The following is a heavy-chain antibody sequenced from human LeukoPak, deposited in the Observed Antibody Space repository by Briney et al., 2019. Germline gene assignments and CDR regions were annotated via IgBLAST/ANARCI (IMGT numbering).Heavy chain of an antibody. CDR2: IYSGGST. Sequence: GGSLRLSCAASGFTVINYYMSWVRQAPGKGLEWVSVIYSGGSTYYADSVKGRFTISRDNSKNTLYLQMNSLRAEDTAVYYCARRAVAGRNFQHWGQGTLVTVSS. J-gene: IGHJ1*01. V-gene: IGHV3-66*04. CDR1: GFTVINYY. D-gene: IGHD6-19*01. CDR3: ARRAVAGRNFQH.